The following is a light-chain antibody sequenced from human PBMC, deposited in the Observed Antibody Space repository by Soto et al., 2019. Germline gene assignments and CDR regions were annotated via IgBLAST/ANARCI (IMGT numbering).Light chain of an antibody. V-gene: IGKV3D-15*03. CDR3: QQYDKWPYT. J-gene: IGKJ2*01. CDR1: QSVGSN. CDR2: GAF. Sequence: EIVLTQSPATLSVSPGERATLSCRTSQSVGSNLAWYQQKPGQAPRLLIYGAFIRAPGFPVTFRGTGSGSEFTLTISILQSEDGALYYCQQYDKWPYTFGQGTNLEIK.